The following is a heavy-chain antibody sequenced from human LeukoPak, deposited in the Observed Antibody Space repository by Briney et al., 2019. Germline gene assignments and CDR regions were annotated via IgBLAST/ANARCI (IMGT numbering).Heavy chain of an antibody. CDR1: GGSISSGGYS. CDR3: ARAGPLFDL. Sequence: SETLSLTCAVSGGSISSGGYSWSWIRQPPGKGLEWIGYIYHSGSTYYNPSLKSRVTISVDRSKNQFSLKLSSVTAADTAVYYCARAGPLFDLWGRGTLVTVSS. J-gene: IGHJ2*01. V-gene: IGHV4-30-2*01. CDR2: IYHSGST.